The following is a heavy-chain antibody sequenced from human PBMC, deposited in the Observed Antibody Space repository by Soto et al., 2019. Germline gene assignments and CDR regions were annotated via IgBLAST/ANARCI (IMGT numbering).Heavy chain of an antibody. CDR2: ISCCGGST. V-gene: IGHV3-23*01. Sequence: EVQLLESGGGVVQPGGSLRLSCVASGFNFKKFAMAWVRQAPGEGLEWVSGISCCGGSTSYADSVKGRFSIARDDSKNTLSLQTNSLSVEDTAQYYCAKADGEQWLLPHLDNWGQGTLVTVS. CDR3: AKADGEQWLLPHLDN. J-gene: IGHJ4*02. D-gene: IGHD6-19*01. CDR1: GFNFKKFA.